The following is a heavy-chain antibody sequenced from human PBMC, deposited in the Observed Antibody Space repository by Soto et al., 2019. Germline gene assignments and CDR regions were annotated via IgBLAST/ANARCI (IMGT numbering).Heavy chain of an antibody. J-gene: IGHJ3*02. CDR1: GFTFSSYW. CDR3: ARDTAWSGTFDS. Sequence: EVQLVESGGGLVQPGGSLRLSCAASGFTFSSYWMHWVRQAPGKGLVWVSRINRDGSSTTYADYVKGRLTISRDNAKNSLYLQMNSLRAEDTAVYYCARDTAWSGTFDSWGQGTMVTVSS. V-gene: IGHV3-74*01. D-gene: IGHD3-3*01. CDR2: INRDGSST.